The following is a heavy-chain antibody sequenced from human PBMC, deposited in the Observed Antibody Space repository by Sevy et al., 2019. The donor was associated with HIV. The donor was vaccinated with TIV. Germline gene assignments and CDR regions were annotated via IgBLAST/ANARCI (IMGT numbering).Heavy chain of an antibody. Sequence: SETPSLTCAVYGGSFSGYYWSWIRQPPGKGLEWIGEINHSGSTNYNPSLKSRVTISVDTSKNQFSLKLSSVTAADTAVYYCARTLGEYSYATWGQGTLVTVSS. CDR3: ARTLGEYSYAT. CDR2: INHSGST. J-gene: IGHJ5*02. V-gene: IGHV4-34*01. D-gene: IGHD5-18*01. CDR1: GGSFSGYY.